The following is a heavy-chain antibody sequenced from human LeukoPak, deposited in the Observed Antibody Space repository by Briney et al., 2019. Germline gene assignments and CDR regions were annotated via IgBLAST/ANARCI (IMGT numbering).Heavy chain of an antibody. D-gene: IGHD1-1*01. CDR2: INSDGSST. V-gene: IGHV3-74*01. CDR1: GFTFSSYA. Sequence: GGSLRLSCAASGFTFSSYAMHWVRQAPGKGLVWVSRINSDGSSTSYADSVKGRFTISRDNAKNTLYLQMNSLRAEDTAVYYCARTSDIQGYFDYWGQGTLVTVSS. J-gene: IGHJ4*02. CDR3: ARTSDIQGYFDY.